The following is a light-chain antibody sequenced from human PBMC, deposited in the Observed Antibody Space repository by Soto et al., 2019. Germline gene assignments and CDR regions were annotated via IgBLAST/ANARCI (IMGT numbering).Light chain of an antibody. V-gene: IGKV3-11*01. CDR3: NQYGTSQIT. Sequence: EIVLTQSPATLSLSPGERATLSCRASQSVSSYLAWYQQKPGQAPRLLIYDASNRATGIPARFSGSGSGTDFTLTISSLEPEDFALYYCNQYGTSQITFDQVPRLQI. CDR1: QSVSSY. CDR2: DAS. J-gene: IGKJ5*01.